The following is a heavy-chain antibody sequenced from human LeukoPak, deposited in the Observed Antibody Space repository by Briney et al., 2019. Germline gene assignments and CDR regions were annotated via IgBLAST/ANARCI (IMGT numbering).Heavy chain of an antibody. CDR1: GFTFSSYG. V-gene: IGHV3-23*01. D-gene: IGHD3-10*01. J-gene: IGHJ4*02. Sequence: GGSLRLSCAASGFTFSSYGMSWVRQAPGKGLEWVSAISGSGGSTYYADSVKGRFIISRDNSKNTLYLQMNSLRAEDTAVYYCAKAGRITMVRGGGFDYWGQGTLVTVSS. CDR3: AKAGRITMVRGGGFDY. CDR2: ISGSGGST.